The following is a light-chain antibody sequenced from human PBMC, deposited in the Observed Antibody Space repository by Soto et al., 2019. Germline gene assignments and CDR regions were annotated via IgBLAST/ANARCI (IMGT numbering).Light chain of an antibody. CDR2: GAS. J-gene: IGKJ4*01. Sequence: TVLTQSPGTLSLSPGERATLSCRASQSVSRYYLSWYQQKPGQAPRLLIYGASTSATGVPPRFSGSGSGADFTLTITSLQVEDFAVYYCQQALSFGGGTRVEIK. CDR3: QQALS. V-gene: IGKV3D-7*01. CDR1: QSVSRYY.